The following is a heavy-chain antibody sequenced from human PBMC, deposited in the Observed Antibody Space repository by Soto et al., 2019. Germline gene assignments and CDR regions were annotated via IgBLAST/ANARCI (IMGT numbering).Heavy chain of an antibody. CDR3: AKETYSGSYYFDY. D-gene: IGHD1-26*01. CDR2: ISASAGTT. J-gene: IGHJ4*02. Sequence: PGVSLRLSCAASGFTFSSYAMSWVRQAPGKGLEWVSGISASAGTTYYADSVKGRCTISRDNSKNTLYLQMNSLRAEDTAIYYCAKETYSGSYYFDYWGQGTLVTVSS. CDR1: GFTFSSYA. V-gene: IGHV3-23*01.